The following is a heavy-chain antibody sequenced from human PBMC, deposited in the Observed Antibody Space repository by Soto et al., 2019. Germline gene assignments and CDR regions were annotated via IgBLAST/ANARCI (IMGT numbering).Heavy chain of an antibody. CDR3: ARTAGGRVRGALDI. V-gene: IGHV3-30-3*01. D-gene: IGHD6-13*01. CDR1: GFTFSSYG. J-gene: IGHJ3*02. Sequence: QVHLEESGGGVVQPGTSLRLSCVASGFTFSSYGMHWVRQAPGKGLEWVEVIPNTENKKYYADSVKGRFTISRDNSQNTLFLQMDSLMSEDTAMYYCARTAGGRVRGALDIWGQGTMVTVS. CDR2: IPNTENKK.